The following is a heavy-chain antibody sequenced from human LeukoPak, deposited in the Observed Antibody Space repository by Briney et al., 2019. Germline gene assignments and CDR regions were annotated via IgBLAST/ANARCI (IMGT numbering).Heavy chain of an antibody. CDR2: IKSKTDGGTT. CDR3: TTGTVTRSASNI. V-gene: IGHV3-15*01. D-gene: IGHD4-17*01. CDR1: GFTFSSYA. Sequence: PGGSLRLSCAASGFTFSSYAMSWVRQAPGKGLEWVGRIKSKTDGGTTDYAAPVKDRCSISRDDSKNTLYLEMNSLKTEDTALYYCTTGTVTRSASNIWGQGTMVTVSS. J-gene: IGHJ3*02.